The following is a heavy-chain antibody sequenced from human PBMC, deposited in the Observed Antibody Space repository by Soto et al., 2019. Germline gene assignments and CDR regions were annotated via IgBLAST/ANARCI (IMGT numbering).Heavy chain of an antibody. CDR2: IGGSGSTI. V-gene: IGHV3-11*01. CDR1: GFTFSDHY. Sequence: GGSLRLSCTTSGFTFSDHYMSWIRQAPGKGLEWVSYIGGSGSTIYYPDSVKGRFTISRDNAKNSLCLQMNSLRAEDTAVYYCARARRGYCSGGRCFYFDFWGQGTLVTVSS. CDR3: ARARRGYCSGGRCFYFDF. D-gene: IGHD2-15*01. J-gene: IGHJ4*02.